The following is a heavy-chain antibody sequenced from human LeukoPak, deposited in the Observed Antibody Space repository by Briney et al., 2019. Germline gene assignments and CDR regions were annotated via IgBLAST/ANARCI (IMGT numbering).Heavy chain of an antibody. V-gene: IGHV1-69*04. CDR1: GGTFSSYS. CDR3: ARDDRDGYNYGY. CDR2: ILPVLDIA. D-gene: IGHD5-24*01. J-gene: IGHJ4*02. Sequence: SVKVSCKASGGTFSSYSISGVRQAPGQGLEWMGRILPVLDIANYAQKFQGRATITADKSTSTAYMELNSLRSEDTAVYYCARDDRDGYNYGYWGQGTLVTVSS.